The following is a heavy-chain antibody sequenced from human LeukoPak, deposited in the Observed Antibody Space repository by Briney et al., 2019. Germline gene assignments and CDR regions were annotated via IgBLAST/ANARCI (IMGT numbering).Heavy chain of an antibody. CDR2: INYSGTT. D-gene: IGHD5-18*01. V-gene: IGHV4-59*08. J-gene: IGHJ4*02. CDR1: GGSISSYY. CDR3: ARRAVGYNYITL. Sequence: SETLSLTRTVSGGSISSYYWSWIRQSPGKGLEWIAYINYSGTTNYNPSLKSRVTISVDTSKNEFSLKLSSVTAADTAVYFCARRAVGYNYITLWGQGTLVTVSS.